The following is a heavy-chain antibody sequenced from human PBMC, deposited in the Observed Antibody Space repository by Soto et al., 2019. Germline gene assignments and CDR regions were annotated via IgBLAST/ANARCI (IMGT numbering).Heavy chain of an antibody. CDR1: GFTVSSNY. V-gene: IGHV3-66*01. CDR3: ARALGWIYYYYYYGMDV. CDR2: IYSGGST. D-gene: IGHD2-2*03. Sequence: GGSLRLSCAASGFTVSSNYMSWVRQAPGKGLEWVSVIYSGGSTYYADSVKGRFTISRDNSKNTLYLQMNSLRAEDTAVYYCARALGWIYYYYYYGMDVWGQGTTVTVSS. J-gene: IGHJ6*02.